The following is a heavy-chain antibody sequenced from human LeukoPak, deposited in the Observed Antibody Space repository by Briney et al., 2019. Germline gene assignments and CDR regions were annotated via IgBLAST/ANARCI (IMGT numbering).Heavy chain of an antibody. V-gene: IGHV1-8*01. CDR2: MNPNSGNT. CDR3: ARGGTTGTRFDY. Sequence: ASVKVSCKASGYTFTSYDINWVRQATGQGLEWMGWMNPNSGNTGYAQKFQGRVTMTRNTSISTAYMELSRLRSDDTAVYYCARGGTTGTRFDYWGQGTLVTVSS. D-gene: IGHD1-1*01. CDR1: GYTFTSYD. J-gene: IGHJ4*02.